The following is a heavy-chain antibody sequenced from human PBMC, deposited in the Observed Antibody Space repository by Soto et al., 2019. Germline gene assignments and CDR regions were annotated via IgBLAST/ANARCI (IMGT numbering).Heavy chain of an antibody. D-gene: IGHD2-15*01. CDR3: TRRRDYWSGGSCYTPDLDY. J-gene: IGHJ4*02. CDR1: GFTFSGSA. V-gene: IGHV3-73*02. Sequence: EVQLVESGGGLVQPGGSLKLSCAASGFTFSGSAMHWVRQASGKGLEWVGRIRSKANSYATAYAASVKGRFTISRDDSRNTAYLQMNSLKTEDTAVYYCTRRRDYWSGGSCYTPDLDYWGQGTLVNGSS. CDR2: IRSKANSYAT.